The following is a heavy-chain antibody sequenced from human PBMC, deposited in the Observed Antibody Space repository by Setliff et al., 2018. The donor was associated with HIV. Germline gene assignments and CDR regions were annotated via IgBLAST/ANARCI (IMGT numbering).Heavy chain of an antibody. CDR2: IYYSGTT. J-gene: IGHJ3*01. CDR3: ARQELDIVVVAAASRSAFDL. D-gene: IGHD2-15*01. V-gene: IGHV4-39*01. CDR1: GGSISSSNYY. Sequence: PSETLSLTCTVSGGSISSSNYYWGWIRQPPGEGLEWIASIYYSGTTHYNPSLKGRVTVSIDTSKNQFSLKLSSVTASDTAVCYCARQELDIVVVAAASRSAFDLWGQGTMVTVSS.